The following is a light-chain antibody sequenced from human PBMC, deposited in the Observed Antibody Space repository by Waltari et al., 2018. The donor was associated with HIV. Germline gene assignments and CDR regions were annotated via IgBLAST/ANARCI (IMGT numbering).Light chain of an antibody. V-gene: IGLV1-47*01. CDR3: AAWDGSLSVVV. CDR1: SSNIGSNY. J-gene: IGLJ2*01. CDR2: RNN. Sequence: QSVLTQPPSASGTPGQRVTISCSGSSSNIGSNYVYWYQPLPGTAPKLLLYRNNQRPSGVPDRCAGSKSGTAASLAISGLRSEDEADYYCAAWDGSLSVVVFGGGTKLTVL.